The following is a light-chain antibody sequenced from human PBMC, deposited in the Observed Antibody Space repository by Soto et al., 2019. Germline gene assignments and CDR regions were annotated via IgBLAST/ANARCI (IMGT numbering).Light chain of an antibody. V-gene: IGLV2-14*01. Sequence: QSALTQPASVSGSPGQSITISCTGTSSDIDTYNYVSWYQQHPGKAPKLIIYEVTNRPSGVSNRFSGSKSGDTASLTISGLRAEDEADYYCSSYTSSTDYVFGTGTKPPS. CDR3: SSYTSSTDYV. CDR2: EVT. J-gene: IGLJ1*01. CDR1: SSDIDTYNY.